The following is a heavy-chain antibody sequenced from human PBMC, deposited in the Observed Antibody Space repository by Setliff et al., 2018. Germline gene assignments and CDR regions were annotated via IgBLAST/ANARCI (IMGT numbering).Heavy chain of an antibody. CDR3: ARSGDYGSGRLSP. Sequence: PSETLSLTCAVYGGSFSGYYWSWIRQPPGKGLEWIGYINHSGSTNYNPSLKSRVTISVDTSKNQFSLKLTSVTAADTAVYYCARSGDYGSGRLSPWGQGTLVTVSS. J-gene: IGHJ5*02. D-gene: IGHD3-10*01. V-gene: IGHV4-34*01. CDR2: INHSGST. CDR1: GGSFSGYY.